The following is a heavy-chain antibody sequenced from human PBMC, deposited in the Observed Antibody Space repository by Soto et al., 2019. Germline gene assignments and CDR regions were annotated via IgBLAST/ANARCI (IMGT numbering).Heavy chain of an antibody. Sequence: PSETLSLTCTVSGGSISSYYWSWIRQPPGKGLEWIGYIYYSGSTNYNPSLKSRVTISVDTSKNQFSLKLSSVTAADTAVYYCARGPYYYDSSGYYFDYWGQGTLVTVS. J-gene: IGHJ4*02. CDR1: GGSISSYY. CDR2: IYYSGST. CDR3: ARGPYYYDSSGYYFDY. D-gene: IGHD3-22*01. V-gene: IGHV4-59*01.